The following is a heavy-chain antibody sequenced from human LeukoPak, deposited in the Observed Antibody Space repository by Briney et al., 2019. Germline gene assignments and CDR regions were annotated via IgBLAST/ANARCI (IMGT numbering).Heavy chain of an antibody. J-gene: IGHJ5*02. CDR1: GGSISSTNYY. CDR2: IYYSGKT. V-gene: IGHV4-39*01. D-gene: IGHD3-3*01. Sequence: PSETLSLTCTVSGGSISSTNYYWGWIRQPPGKGLEWIGTIYYSGKTYYNPSLKSRVTIFVDTSKNYFSLKLSFVTASDTAVYYCARQRSNSGYYSNWFDPWGQGTLVTVSS. CDR3: ARQRSNSGYYSNWFDP.